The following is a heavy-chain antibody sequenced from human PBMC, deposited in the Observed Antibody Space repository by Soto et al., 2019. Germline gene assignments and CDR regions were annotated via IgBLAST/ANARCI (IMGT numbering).Heavy chain of an antibody. V-gene: IGHV1-69*13. CDR1: GGTFSSYA. J-gene: IGHJ4*01. CDR2: IIPTFATA. D-gene: IGHD3-22*01. CDR3: ARGSYYDSSGYYWGFDY. Sequence: SVKVSCKASGGTFSSYAINWVRQAPGQGLEWLGKIIPTFATASYAQNFQGRVTLTADESTSTAYMELSRLRSEDTAVYYCARGSYYDSSGYYWGFDYWGQGTLVTVSS.